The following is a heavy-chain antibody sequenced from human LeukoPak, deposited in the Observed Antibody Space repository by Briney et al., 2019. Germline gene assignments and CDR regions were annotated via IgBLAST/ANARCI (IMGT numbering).Heavy chain of an antibody. CDR1: GYTFSSYG. CDR3: ARAVPPSLEWFYY. D-gene: IGHD3-3*01. J-gene: IGHJ4*02. V-gene: IGHV1-18*01. CDR2: ITPYNGNK. Sequence: GASVKVSCKASGYTFSSYGISWVRQAPGQGLEWMGWITPYNGNKNYAHKLQGRVTMTTDTSTSTAHMELRSLRSDDTAVYYCARAVPPSLEWFYYWGQGTLVTVSS.